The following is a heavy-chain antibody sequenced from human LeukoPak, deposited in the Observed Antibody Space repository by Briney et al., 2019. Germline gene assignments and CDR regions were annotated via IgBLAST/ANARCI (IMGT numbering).Heavy chain of an antibody. CDR3: AKDIVSGSYYYFDY. CDR2: ISSSGGST. V-gene: IGHV3-23*01. CDR1: GFTFSSYA. D-gene: IGHD1-26*01. Sequence: PGGSLRLSCAASGFTFSSYAMSWVRQAPGKGLEWVSAISSSGGSTYYADSVKGRFTISRDNSKNTLYLQMDSLRADDTAVYYCAKDIVSGSYYYFDYWGQGTLVTVSS. J-gene: IGHJ4*02.